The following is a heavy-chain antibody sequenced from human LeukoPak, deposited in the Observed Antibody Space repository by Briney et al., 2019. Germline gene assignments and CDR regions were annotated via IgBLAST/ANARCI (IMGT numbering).Heavy chain of an antibody. CDR3: ARANYYDLLSLFDP. CDR2: IHPNSGGT. D-gene: IGHD3-22*01. J-gene: IGHJ5*02. Sequence: ASVTVSRTASGYTFTCYYMPWVRQAPGQGLEWVGRIHPNSGGTNYAQKFQGRVTMTRDTSISTAYMELSRLRSDDTAVYYCARANYYDLLSLFDPWGQRTLVTVSS. CDR1: GYTFTCYY. V-gene: IGHV1-2*06.